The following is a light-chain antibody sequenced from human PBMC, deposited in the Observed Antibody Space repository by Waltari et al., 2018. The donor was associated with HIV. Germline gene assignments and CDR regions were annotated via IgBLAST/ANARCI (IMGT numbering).Light chain of an antibody. Sequence: QSVLTQPPSVSAAPGQKVTISCSGSTSNIGNNYVFWSQTLPGTVPKLLIYDNYDRPSGIPDRFSGSKSGTSATLGITGLQTGDEADYYCGTWDTSLNAGVFGGGTKLTVL. CDR3: GTWDTSLNAGV. CDR1: TSNIGNNY. V-gene: IGLV1-51*01. J-gene: IGLJ2*01. CDR2: DNY.